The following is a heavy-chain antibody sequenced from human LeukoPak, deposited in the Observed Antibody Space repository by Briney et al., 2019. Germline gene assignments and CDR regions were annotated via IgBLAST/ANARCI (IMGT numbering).Heavy chain of an antibody. J-gene: IGHJ5*02. CDR1: GFNFNDAW. CDR3: SWELDVSFGRRLEH. D-gene: IGHD1-1*01. Sequence: GGSLRLSCAVSGFNFNDAWMSWVRQAPGKGLEWVGRLKSGGGGETADYSAPVKGRFTVSRDDSQNTLYLQMNSLKIEDTAVYFCSWELDVSFGRRLEHWGQGTLVTVAS. CDR2: LKSGGGGETA. V-gene: IGHV3-15*01.